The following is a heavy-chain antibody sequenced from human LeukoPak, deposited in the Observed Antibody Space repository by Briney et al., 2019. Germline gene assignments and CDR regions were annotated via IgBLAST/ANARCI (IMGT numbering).Heavy chain of an antibody. J-gene: IGHJ3*02. CDR3: TRDSSGLDAFDI. CDR1: GYTFSTHW. CDR2: INPSGDFR. V-gene: IGHV1-46*01. D-gene: IGHD3-16*01. Sequence: GASVKVSCKASGYTFSTHWMHWVRQAPGQGLEWMGIINPSGDFRSYAQKFQGRVTMTRDTSISTTFMELSRLRSDDTAVDYCTRDSSGLDAFDIWGQGTMVTVSS.